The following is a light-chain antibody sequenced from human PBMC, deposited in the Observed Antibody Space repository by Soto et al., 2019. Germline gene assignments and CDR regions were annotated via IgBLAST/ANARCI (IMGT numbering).Light chain of an antibody. CDR2: LGS. V-gene: IGKV2-28*01. CDR1: QSLLYGHRENY. J-gene: IGKJ4*01. CDR3: MQTLQTPLT. Sequence: DIVMTQSPLSLPVTPGEPASISCRSTQSLLYGHRENYLDWYLQKPGQSPQLLIYLGSNRASGVSDRFSGSGSATDFTLKISRMEAEDVGIYYCMQTLQTPLTFGGGTKVDIK.